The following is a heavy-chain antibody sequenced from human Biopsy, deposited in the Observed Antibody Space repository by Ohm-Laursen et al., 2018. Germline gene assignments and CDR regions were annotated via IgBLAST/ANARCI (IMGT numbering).Heavy chain of an antibody. CDR1: GRSISSRNHY. J-gene: IGHJ4*02. D-gene: IGHD3-3*01. CDR2: VYYSGST. Sequence: SETLSLPRSVSGRSISSRNHYWGWLRQPPGKGLEWIGPVYYSGSTFYNSSLESRVTVSVDTSKNQFHLRLTSMSASDTAVYYCARHSLDDFWSGAHYYFDYWGLGTLVAVSS. V-gene: IGHV4-39*01. CDR3: ARHSLDDFWSGAHYYFDY.